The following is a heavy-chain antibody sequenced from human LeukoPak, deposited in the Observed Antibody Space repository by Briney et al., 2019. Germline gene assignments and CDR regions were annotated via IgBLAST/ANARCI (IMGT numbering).Heavy chain of an antibody. J-gene: IGHJ4*02. Sequence: PGESLKISCKGSGYSFTSYWIGGVRQMPGKGLEWMGIIYPGDSDTRYSPSFQGQVTISADKSISTAYLQWSSLKASDTAMYYCARLSGGELQFDHFDYWGQGTLVTVSS. CDR2: IYPGDSDT. CDR1: GYSFTSYW. V-gene: IGHV5-51*01. CDR3: ARLSGGELQFDHFDY. D-gene: IGHD1-26*01.